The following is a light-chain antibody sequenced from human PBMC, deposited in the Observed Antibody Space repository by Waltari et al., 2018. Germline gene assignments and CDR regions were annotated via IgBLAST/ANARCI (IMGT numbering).Light chain of an antibody. CDR3: QQYYSTPFT. J-gene: IGKJ3*01. CDR1: QSVLYSSTNKNY. V-gene: IGKV4-1*01. CDR2: WAS. Sequence: DIVMTQSPDSLAVSLGERAPINCKSSQSVLYSSTNKNYLAWYQQKPGQPPKLLIYWASTRESGVPDRFSGSGSGTDFTLTISSLQAEDVAVYYCQQYYSTPFTFGPGTKVDIK.